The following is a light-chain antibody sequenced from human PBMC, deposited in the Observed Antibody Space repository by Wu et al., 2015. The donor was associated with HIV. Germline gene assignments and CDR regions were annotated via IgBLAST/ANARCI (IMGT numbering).Light chain of an antibody. Sequence: EIVMTQSPATLSLSPGERATLFCRASQDIDTNMAWYQQSPGQAPRLLIYDASTRATGIAARFSGSGSGTEFTLTISSPQSEDFAVYYCQQYYKWPPLTFGGGTRVEIK. CDR2: DAS. CDR3: QQYYKWPPLT. V-gene: IGKV3D-15*01. J-gene: IGKJ4*01. CDR1: QDIDTN.